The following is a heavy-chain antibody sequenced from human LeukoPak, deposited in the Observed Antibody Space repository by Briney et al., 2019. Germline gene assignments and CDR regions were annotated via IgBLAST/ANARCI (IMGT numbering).Heavy chain of an antibody. CDR2: IYYSGST. Sequence: TSETLSLTCTVSGGSISSSSYYWGWIRQPPGKGLEWIGSIYYSGSTYYNPSLKSRVTISVDTSKNQFSLKLSSVTAADTAVYYCARGAAAAGRVYYYYYYMDVWGKGTTVTVSS. V-gene: IGHV4-39*07. CDR3: ARGAAAAGRVYYYYYYMDV. CDR1: GGSISSSSYY. D-gene: IGHD6-13*01. J-gene: IGHJ6*03.